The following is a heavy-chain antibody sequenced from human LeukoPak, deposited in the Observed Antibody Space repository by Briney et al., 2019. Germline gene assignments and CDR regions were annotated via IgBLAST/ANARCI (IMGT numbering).Heavy chain of an antibody. CDR2: ISPYNGIT. D-gene: IGHD2-21*01. CDR1: GYTFTSYV. CDR3: PSCCDECYSDY. J-gene: IGHJ4*02. V-gene: IGHV1-18*01. Sequence: ASVKVSCKAAGYTFTSYVISWVRQAPGQGREWMGWISPYNGITNYVQKLQGRVTMTTDTSTSTDSIQLRNLTSDDTPISYCPSCCDECYSDYWGQGTLVTVSS.